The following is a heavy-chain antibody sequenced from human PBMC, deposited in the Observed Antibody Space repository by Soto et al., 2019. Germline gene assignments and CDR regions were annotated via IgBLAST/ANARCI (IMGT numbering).Heavy chain of an antibody. Sequence: GGSLRLSCAASGFTFSSYAMSWVRQAPGKGLEWVSAISGSGGSTYYADSVKGRFTISRDNSKNTLYLQMNSLRAEDTAVYYCAKDYVTIFGVVITGFDYWGQGTLVTVSS. CDR2: ISGSGGST. CDR3: AKDYVTIFGVVITGFDY. D-gene: IGHD3-3*01. CDR1: GFTFSSYA. J-gene: IGHJ4*02. V-gene: IGHV3-23*01.